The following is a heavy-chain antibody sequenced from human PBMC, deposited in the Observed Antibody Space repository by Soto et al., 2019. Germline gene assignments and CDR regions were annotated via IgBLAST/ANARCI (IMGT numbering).Heavy chain of an antibody. CDR2: IWYDGSNK. V-gene: IGHV3-33*01. D-gene: IGHD4-4*01. J-gene: IGHJ4*02. Sequence: GGSLRLSCAASGFTFSSYGMHWVRQAPGKGLEWVAVIWYDGSNKYYADSVKGRFTISRDNSKNTLYLQMNSLRAEDTAVYYCAREVTTVTEFDYWGQGTLVTAPQ. CDR3: AREVTTVTEFDY. CDR1: GFTFSSYG.